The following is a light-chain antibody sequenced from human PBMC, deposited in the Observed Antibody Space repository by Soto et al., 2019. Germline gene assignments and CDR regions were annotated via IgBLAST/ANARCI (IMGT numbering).Light chain of an antibody. CDR1: QSVVSNY. J-gene: IGKJ2*01. V-gene: IGKV3-20*01. Sequence: EIVLTQSPGTLSLSPGERATVSCRASQSVVSNYFSWFQQKSGQAPRLLIYGVSSRATGIPDRFSGSGSGTDFTLTISRLEPEDSAVYYCHQYGSLPRTFGQGTKLEIK. CDR3: HQYGSLPRT. CDR2: GVS.